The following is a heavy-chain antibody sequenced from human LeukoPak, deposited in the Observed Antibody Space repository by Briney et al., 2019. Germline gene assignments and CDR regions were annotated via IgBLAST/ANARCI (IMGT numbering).Heavy chain of an antibody. CDR3: AKRYSGSSTGRAYDV. J-gene: IGHJ3*01. D-gene: IGHD1-26*01. CDR1: GFTFSSYA. CDR2: LSSTGGTT. V-gene: IGHV3-23*01. Sequence: PGGSLRLSCAASGFTFSSYAMSWVRQAPGKGLECVSALSSTGGTTHYAASVKGRFTISRDNSKNTLYLQMNSLRAEDTAVYYCAKRYSGSSTGRAYDVWGQGTRVTVSS.